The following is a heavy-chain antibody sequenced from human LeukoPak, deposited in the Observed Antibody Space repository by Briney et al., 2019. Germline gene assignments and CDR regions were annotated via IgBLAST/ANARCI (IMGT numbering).Heavy chain of an antibody. CDR1: GGSFSGYY. CDR2: INHSGST. V-gene: IGHV4-34*01. CDR3: ARVYCSGGSCYSGVEYNWFDP. Sequence: SETLSLTCAVYGGSFSGYYWSWIRQPPGKGLEWIGEINHSGSTNYNPSLKSRVTISVDTSKNQFSLKLSSVTAADTAVYYCARVYCSGGSCYSGVEYNWFDPWGQGTLVTVSS. J-gene: IGHJ5*02. D-gene: IGHD2-15*01.